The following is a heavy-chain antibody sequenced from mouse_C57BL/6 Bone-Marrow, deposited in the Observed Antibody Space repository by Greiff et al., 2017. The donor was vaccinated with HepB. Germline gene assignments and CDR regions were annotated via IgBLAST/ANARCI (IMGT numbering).Heavy chain of an antibody. Sequence: VQRVESGGGLVQPGGSMKLSCAASGFTFSDAWMDWVRQSPEKGLEWVAEIRNKANNHATYYAESVKGRFTISRDDSKSSVYLQMNSLRAEDTGIYYCTREVVATDWYFDVWGTGTTVTVSS. CDR3: TREVVATDWYFDV. J-gene: IGHJ1*03. D-gene: IGHD1-1*01. V-gene: IGHV6-6*01. CDR2: IRNKANNHAT. CDR1: GFTFSDAW.